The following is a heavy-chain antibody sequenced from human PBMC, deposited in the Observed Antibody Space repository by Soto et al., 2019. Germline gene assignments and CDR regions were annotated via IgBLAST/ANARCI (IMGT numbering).Heavy chain of an antibody. Sequence: HPWGSLRLSCAASGFSFSNYLMHWVRQAPGKGLVWVSRINGDGSITTNADSVKGRFTISRDNAKNKVYLQMNSLRAEDTAVYYCARDLTSLGTPGDDFDYWGQGTLVTVS. CDR1: GFSFSNYL. CDR3: ARDLTSLGTPGDDFDY. CDR2: INGDGSIT. J-gene: IGHJ4*02. V-gene: IGHV3-74*01. D-gene: IGHD1-1*01.